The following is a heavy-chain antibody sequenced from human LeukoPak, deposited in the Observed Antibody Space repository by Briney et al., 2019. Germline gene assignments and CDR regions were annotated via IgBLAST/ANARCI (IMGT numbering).Heavy chain of an antibody. CDR3: ARDRDGKDY. V-gene: IGHV3-7*03. CDR2: IGQDGTEK. Sequence: GGSLRLSCAASGFAFNTYWMSCVRQAPGKGLEWVANIGQDGTEKHHVESVRGRFTISRDNAKNSVFLQMNSLRAEDTAVYYCARDRDGKDYWGQGTLVTVSS. CDR1: GFAFNTYW. D-gene: IGHD1-1*01. J-gene: IGHJ4*02.